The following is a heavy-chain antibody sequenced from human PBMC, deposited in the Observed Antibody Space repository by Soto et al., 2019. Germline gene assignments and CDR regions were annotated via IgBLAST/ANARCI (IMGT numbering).Heavy chain of an antibody. CDR1: GFTFSSYA. CDR2: ISGSGGST. Sequence: GGSLRLSCSASGFTFSSYAMHWVRQAPGKGLEWVSAISGSGGSTYYADSVKGRFTISRDNSKNTLYLQMNSLRAEDTAVYYCAKDRAMIVVPGGYFQHWGQGTLVTVSS. D-gene: IGHD3-22*01. V-gene: IGHV3-23*01. CDR3: AKDRAMIVVPGGYFQH. J-gene: IGHJ1*01.